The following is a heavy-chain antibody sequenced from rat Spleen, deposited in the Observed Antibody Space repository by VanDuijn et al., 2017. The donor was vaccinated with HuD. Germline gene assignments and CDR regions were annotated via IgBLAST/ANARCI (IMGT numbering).Heavy chain of an antibody. D-gene: IGHD1-4*01. V-gene: IGHV3-1*01. Sequence: EVQLQESGPGLVKPSQSLSLTCSVSGHSISSTYRWNWIRKFPGNKLEWIGHISYSGSTSYNPSLKSRISITRDTSKNQFFLQLNSVTNEDTATYYCARYIPGYYVMDAWGQGASVTVSS. CDR2: ISYSGST. CDR3: ARYIPGYYVMDA. J-gene: IGHJ4*01. CDR1: GHSISSTY.